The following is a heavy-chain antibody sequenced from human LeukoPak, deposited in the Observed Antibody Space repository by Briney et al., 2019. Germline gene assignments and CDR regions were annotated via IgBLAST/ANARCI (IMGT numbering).Heavy chain of an antibody. J-gene: IGHJ4*02. CDR3: ARVTDDYGDYLFDY. V-gene: IGHV4-38-2*02. D-gene: IGHD4-17*01. CDR1: GGSISSYY. Sequence: PSETLSLTCTVSGGSISSYYWSWIRQPPGKGLEWIGSIYHSGSTYYNPSLKSRVTIPVDTSKNQFSLKLSSVTAADTAVYYCARVTDDYGDYLFDYWGQGTLVTVSS. CDR2: IYHSGST.